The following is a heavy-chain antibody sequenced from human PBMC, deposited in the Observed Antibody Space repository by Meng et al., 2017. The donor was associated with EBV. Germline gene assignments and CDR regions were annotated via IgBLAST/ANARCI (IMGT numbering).Heavy chain of an antibody. CDR1: GLTLISYS. D-gene: IGHD2-8*01. CDR2: ISSNSIDI. J-gene: IGHJ4*02. Sequence: GFGGRLAKAWDTLRLSCEASGLTLISYSMNWVRLAPGKGLEWVSSISSNSIDIYYADLVKGRFTISRDNAKNSLFLQMNSLRAEDKAVDYCARDRTSNRFDYWGQGTLVTVPS. V-gene: IGHV3-21*01. CDR3: ARDRTSNRFDY.